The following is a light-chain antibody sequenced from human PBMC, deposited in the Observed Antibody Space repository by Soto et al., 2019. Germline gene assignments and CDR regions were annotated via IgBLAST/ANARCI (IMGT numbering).Light chain of an antibody. CDR3: NSYRASSTTHYV. J-gene: IGLJ1*01. V-gene: IGLV2-14*03. CDR2: DVS. Sequence: QSALTQPASLSGSPGQSITISCTGTSSDVGGYNYVSWYQQHPGKAPKLMIYDVSNRPSGVSNRFSGSNSGNTASLTISGLQAEYEPDYYCNSYRASSTTHYVFGTGTELTVL. CDR1: SSDVGGYNY.